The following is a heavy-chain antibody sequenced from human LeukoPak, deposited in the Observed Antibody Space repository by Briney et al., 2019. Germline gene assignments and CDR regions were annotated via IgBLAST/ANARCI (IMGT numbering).Heavy chain of an antibody. CDR1: GFTFSRFA. CDR3: AKDRYGDYSFES. CDR2: ISGSGSDT. V-gene: IGHV3-23*01. Sequence: GGSLRLSCAASGFTFSRFAMSWVRQAPGKGLEWVSAISGSGSDTYYADSVEGRFTVSRDNSKNTLYLQMNSLRAEDTALYYCAKDRYGDYSFESWGQGTLVTVSS. D-gene: IGHD4-17*01. J-gene: IGHJ4*02.